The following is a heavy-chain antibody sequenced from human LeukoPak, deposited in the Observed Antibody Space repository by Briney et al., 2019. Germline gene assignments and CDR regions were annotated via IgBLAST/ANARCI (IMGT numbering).Heavy chain of an antibody. CDR3: ARAAGGIMIVEDIAAFDI. D-gene: IGHD3-22*01. V-gene: IGHV4-4*02. CDR2: IYHSGST. CDR1: GVSISSSNW. Sequence: SETLSLTCAVSGVSISSSNWWSWVRQPPGKGLEWIGEIYHSGSTNYNPSLKSRVTISVDKSKNQFSLKLSSVTAADTAVYYCARAAGGIMIVEDIAAFDIWGQGTWSPSLQ. J-gene: IGHJ3*02.